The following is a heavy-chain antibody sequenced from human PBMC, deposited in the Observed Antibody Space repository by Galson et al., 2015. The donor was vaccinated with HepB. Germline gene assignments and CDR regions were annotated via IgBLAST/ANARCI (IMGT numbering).Heavy chain of an antibody. V-gene: IGHV1-46*03. Sequence: SVKVSCKASGYTFTSYYMHWVRQAPGQGLEWMGIINPSGGSTSYAQKFQGRVTMTRDTSTSTVYMELSSLRSEDTAVYYCARDLLGVTTVTTDTENWFDPWGQGTLVTVSS. CDR1: GYTFTSYY. CDR3: ARDLLGVTTVTTDTENWFDP. CDR2: INPSGGST. J-gene: IGHJ5*02. D-gene: IGHD4-11*01.